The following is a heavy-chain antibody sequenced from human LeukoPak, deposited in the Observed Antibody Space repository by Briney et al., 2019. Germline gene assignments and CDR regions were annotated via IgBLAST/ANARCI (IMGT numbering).Heavy chain of an antibody. CDR2: ISSIGTTT. CDR1: GVIYSNYY. Sequence: GGSLRLSCAASGVIYSNYYMSWICRAPGKGLEWISYISSIGTTTDYADSVKGRFTISRDNAKNSLYLQMNSLRAEDTAVYYCATVGRRWGLQHWGQGILVTVSS. D-gene: IGHD3-16*01. V-gene: IGHV3-11*04. CDR3: ATVGRRWGLQH. J-gene: IGHJ1*01.